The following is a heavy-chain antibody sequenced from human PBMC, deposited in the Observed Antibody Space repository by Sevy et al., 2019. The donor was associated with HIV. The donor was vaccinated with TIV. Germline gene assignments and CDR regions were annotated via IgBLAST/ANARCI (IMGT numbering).Heavy chain of an antibody. D-gene: IGHD3-22*01. CDR1: GFTFSSYA. CDR2: ISGSGGST. J-gene: IGHJ4*02. CDR3: AKDYYDSSGYSNGDY. V-gene: IGHV3-23*01. Sequence: GESLKISCAASGFTFSSYAMSWVRQAPGKGLEWVSAISGSGGSTYYADSVKGRFTISRDNSKNTLYLQMNSLRAEDTAVYYCAKDYYDSSGYSNGDYWGQGTLVTVSS.